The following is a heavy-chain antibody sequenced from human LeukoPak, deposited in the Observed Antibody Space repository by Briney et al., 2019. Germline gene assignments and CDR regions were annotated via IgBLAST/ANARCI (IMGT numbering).Heavy chain of an antibody. CDR1: GGTFSSYA. D-gene: IGHD6-13*01. J-gene: IGHJ5*02. Sequence: ASVKVSCKASGGTFSSYAISWVRQAPGQGLEWMGGIIPIFGSANYAQKFQGRVTITADESTSTAYMELSSLRSEDAAVYYCARDKRYIAAAGTVWFDPWGQGTLVTVSS. CDR2: IIPIFGSA. V-gene: IGHV1-69*13. CDR3: ARDKRYIAAAGTVWFDP.